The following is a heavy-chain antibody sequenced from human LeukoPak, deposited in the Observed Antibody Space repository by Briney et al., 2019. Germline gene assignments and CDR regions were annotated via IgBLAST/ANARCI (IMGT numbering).Heavy chain of an antibody. CDR1: GGSFNGYY. CDR2: INHIGST. CDR3: ARAPMEYYDFWSGYSTWYFDY. D-gene: IGHD3-3*01. Sequence: PSETLSLTCAVYGGSFNGYYWTWIRQTPRKGLEWIGEINHIGSTKYNPSLKSRLTISVDTSKNQFSLKLSSVTAADTAVYYCARAPMEYYDFWSGYSTWYFDYWGQGNLVTVSS. V-gene: IGHV4-34*01. J-gene: IGHJ4*02.